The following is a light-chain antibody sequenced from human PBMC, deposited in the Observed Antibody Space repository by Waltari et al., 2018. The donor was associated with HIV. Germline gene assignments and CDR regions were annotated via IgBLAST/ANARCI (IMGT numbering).Light chain of an antibody. Sequence: DIVMTQPPDSLAVSLGARATVPCTSSRTVLYNRNYLAWYQQKPGQAPKVIIYWASTRACGVPDRFSGSGSGTDFSLTISRVQADDVAIYYWQQYYTLRSTFGGGTKIEI. V-gene: IGKV4-1*01. J-gene: IGKJ4*01. CDR1: RTVLYNRNY. CDR2: WAS. CDR3: QQYYTLRST.